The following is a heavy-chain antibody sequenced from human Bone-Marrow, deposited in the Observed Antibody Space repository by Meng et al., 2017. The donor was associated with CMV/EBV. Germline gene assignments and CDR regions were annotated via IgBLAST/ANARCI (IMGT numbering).Heavy chain of an antibody. CDR2: ISSGGSTI. D-gene: IGHD4-17*01. CDR1: GFTFSSFE. J-gene: IGHJ6*02. Sequence: GGSLRLSCTASGFTFSSFEMNWVRQSPGKGLEWVSHISSGGSTIYYADSVRGRFTISRDNSKNSLYLQMNSVSAEDTALYYCVREYYGVKRFEYYYGMDVWGQRTTVAASS. CDR3: VREYYGVKRFEYYYGMDV. V-gene: IGHV3-48*03.